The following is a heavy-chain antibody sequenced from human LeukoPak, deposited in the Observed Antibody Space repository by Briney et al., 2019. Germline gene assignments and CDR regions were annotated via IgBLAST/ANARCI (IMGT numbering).Heavy chain of an antibody. D-gene: IGHD1-1*01. J-gene: IGHJ4*02. CDR2: IGEDESET. Sequence: ETLSLTCTVSGGSISSGGYYWSWVRQAPGKGLEWVANIGEDESETNYVDSVKGRFTISRDNAKNSLYLQMNSLRAEDTAVYYCARNRGTSDWGQGTRVTVSS. CDR1: GGSISSGGYY. CDR3: ARNRGTSD. V-gene: IGHV3-7*01.